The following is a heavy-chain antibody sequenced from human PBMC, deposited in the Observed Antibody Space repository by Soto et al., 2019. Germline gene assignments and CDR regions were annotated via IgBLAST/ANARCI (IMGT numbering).Heavy chain of an antibody. CDR3: ARLFCSSSTCDSWFDP. V-gene: IGHV5-10-1*01. D-gene: IGHD2-2*01. CDR2: IDPRDSYT. CDR1: GYTFTTFW. Sequence: GESLKISCTGFGYTFTTFWISWVRQMPGRGLEWMGRIDPRDSYTNYSPSFQGHVTISADKSISTAYLQWGSLKASDTAMYYCARLFCSSSTCDSWFDPWGQGTLVTVSS. J-gene: IGHJ5*02.